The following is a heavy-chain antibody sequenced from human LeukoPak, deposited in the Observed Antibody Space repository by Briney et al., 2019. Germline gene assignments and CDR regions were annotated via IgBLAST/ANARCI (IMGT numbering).Heavy chain of an antibody. D-gene: IGHD5-12*01. CDR1: SGSISSYY. CDR2: IYYSGST. Sequence: SETLSLTCTVSSGSISSYYWSWIRRPPGKGLEWIGNIYYSGSTNYNPSLQSRVTMSVDTSKNQFSLRLSSVTAADTAVYYCARGYSATYGRFDYWGQGTLVTVSS. J-gene: IGHJ4*02. CDR3: ARGYSATYGRFDY. V-gene: IGHV4-59*01.